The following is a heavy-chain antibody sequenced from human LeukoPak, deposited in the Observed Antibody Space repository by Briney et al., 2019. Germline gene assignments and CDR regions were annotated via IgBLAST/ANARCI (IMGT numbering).Heavy chain of an antibody. CDR3: ARDKGYCSGGSCYPTNWFDP. D-gene: IGHD2-15*01. Sequence: ASQTLSLTCTVSGGSISSGGYYWSWIRQHPGQGLEWIGYIYHSGSTYYNPSLKSRVTISVDRSKNQFSLKLSSVTAADTAVYYCARDKGYCSGGSCYPTNWFDPWGQGTLVTVSS. J-gene: IGHJ5*02. CDR1: GGSISSGGYY. CDR2: IYHSGST. V-gene: IGHV4-30-2*01.